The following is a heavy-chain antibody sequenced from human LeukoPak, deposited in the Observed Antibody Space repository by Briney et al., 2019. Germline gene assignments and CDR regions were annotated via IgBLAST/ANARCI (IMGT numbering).Heavy chain of an antibody. CDR2: IYTSGST. CDR3: ARVWEQLFDY. Sequence: SETLSLTCTVSGGSISSGSYYWSWIRQPAGKGLEWIWRIYTSGSTNYNPSLKSRVTISVDTSKNQFSLKLSSVTAADTAVYYCARVWEQLFDYWGQGTLVTVSS. V-gene: IGHV4-61*02. D-gene: IGHD1-26*01. J-gene: IGHJ4*02. CDR1: GGSISSGSYY.